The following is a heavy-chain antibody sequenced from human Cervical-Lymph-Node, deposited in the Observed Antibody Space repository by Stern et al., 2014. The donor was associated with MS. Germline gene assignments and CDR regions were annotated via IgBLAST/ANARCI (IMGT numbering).Heavy chain of an antibody. CDR2: IYYSGRP. V-gene: IGHV4-61*02. Sequence: QVQLQESGPGLVKPSQTLSLTCTVSGGSISSRTYSWSWIRQPAGKGLEWIGHIYYSGRPNYNPSLKTRLTITIATPKTQFPLQLSSVTAADTALYYCARDRGVGWFDPWGQGTLVTVSS. D-gene: IGHD1-26*01. CDR1: GGSISSRTYS. CDR3: ARDRGVGWFDP. J-gene: IGHJ5*02.